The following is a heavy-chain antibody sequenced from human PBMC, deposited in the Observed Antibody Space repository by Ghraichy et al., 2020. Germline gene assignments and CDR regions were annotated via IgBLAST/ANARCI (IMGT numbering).Heavy chain of an antibody. CDR2: IGGGGGST. CDR1: GFTFSTYA. D-gene: IGHD1-7*01. CDR3: AKDPFSENYYYLDY. J-gene: IGHJ4*02. V-gene: IGHV3-23*01. Sequence: GGSLRLSCAASGFTFSTYAMSWVRQAPGKGLEWVSAIGGGGGSTYYAYSVKGRFIISRDNYKNTLYLQMNSLRADDTAVYYCAKDPFSENYYYLDYWGQGPLVSVAS.